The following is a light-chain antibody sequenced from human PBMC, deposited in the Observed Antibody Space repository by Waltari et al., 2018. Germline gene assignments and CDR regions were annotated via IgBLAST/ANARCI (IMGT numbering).Light chain of an antibody. CDR1: QDISSY. V-gene: IGKV1-9*01. CDR2: AAV. J-gene: IGKJ5*01. Sequence: IQLTQSTSSLSASVGDTVTITCRASQDISSYLPWYQQKPEKAPKILISAAVTLQSGVPPRFSGSGSWADFTLTISSLQPEDFATYYCQQFKTYPLTFGQGTRLEIK. CDR3: QQFKTYPLT.